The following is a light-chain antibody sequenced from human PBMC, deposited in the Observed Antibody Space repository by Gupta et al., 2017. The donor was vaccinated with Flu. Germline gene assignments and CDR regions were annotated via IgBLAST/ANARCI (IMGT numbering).Light chain of an antibody. Sequence: QSAPTQPRSVSGSPGQSVTISCPGTSTDVGGYNRVSCYEQRPGKAPKLILYDVTERPSGVPDRFSGSKSGNTASLTISGLQADDEADYYCSSHAGRVTWVFGTGTTVTVL. J-gene: IGLJ1*01. CDR2: DVT. V-gene: IGLV2-11*01. CDR1: STDVGGYNR. CDR3: SSHAGRVTWV.